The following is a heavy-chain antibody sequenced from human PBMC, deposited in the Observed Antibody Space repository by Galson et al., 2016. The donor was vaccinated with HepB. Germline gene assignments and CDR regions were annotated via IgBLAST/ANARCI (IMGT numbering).Heavy chain of an antibody. CDR2: INGGNGDT. D-gene: IGHD3-16*02. J-gene: IGHJ6*02. CDR3: ARVSRSSYGMDV. V-gene: IGHV1-3*01. CDR1: GYTFTTYA. Sequence: SVKVSCKASGYTFTTYAMQWVRQAPGLRLEWMGWINGGNGDTKYSQKFQGRVTITRDTSASTANLELSSLKSEDTAVYYCARVSRSSYGMDVWGQGTTGTVSS.